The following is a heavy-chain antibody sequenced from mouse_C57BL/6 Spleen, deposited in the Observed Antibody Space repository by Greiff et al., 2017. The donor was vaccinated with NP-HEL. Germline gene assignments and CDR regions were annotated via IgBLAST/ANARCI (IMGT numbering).Heavy chain of an antibody. Sequence: EVKVEESGAGLVKPGGSLKLSCAASGFTFSSYAMSWVRQTPEKRLEWVAYISSGGDYIYYADTVKCRFTISRDNARNTLYLQMSSLKSEDTAMYYCTRDRGNYVSWFAYWGQGTLVTVSA. V-gene: IGHV5-9-1*02. CDR1: GFTFSSYA. J-gene: IGHJ3*01. CDR3: TRDRGNYVSWFAY. CDR2: ISSGGDYI. D-gene: IGHD2-1*01.